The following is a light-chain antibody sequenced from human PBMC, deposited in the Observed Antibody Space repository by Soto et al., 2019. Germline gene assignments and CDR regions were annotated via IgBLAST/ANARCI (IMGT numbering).Light chain of an antibody. V-gene: IGLV1-44*01. Sequence: QSVLTQPPSASGTPGQRVTFSCSGSSSNVGGNSVNWYQHLPGAAPKLLIYSRSQRPSGVPDRFSGSKSGTSASLAISGLQSDDEADYYCAAWDDSLNGYVFGTGTKVTVL. CDR1: SSNVGGNS. J-gene: IGLJ1*01. CDR2: SRS. CDR3: AAWDDSLNGYV.